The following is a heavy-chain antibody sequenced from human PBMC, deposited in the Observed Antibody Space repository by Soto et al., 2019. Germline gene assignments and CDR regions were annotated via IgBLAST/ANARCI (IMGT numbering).Heavy chain of an antibody. CDR1: GYTFTSYY. CDR2: INPSGGST. CDR3: AREKRYKYYDSSGYYLVGWVPDV. D-gene: IGHD3-22*01. Sequence: SVKVSCKASGYTFTSYYMHWVRQAPGQGLEWMGIINPSGGSTSYAQKFQGRVTMTRDTSTSTVYMELSSLRSEDTAVYYCAREKRYKYYDSSGYYLVGWVPDVWGQGTTVTVSS. J-gene: IGHJ6*02. V-gene: IGHV1-46*01.